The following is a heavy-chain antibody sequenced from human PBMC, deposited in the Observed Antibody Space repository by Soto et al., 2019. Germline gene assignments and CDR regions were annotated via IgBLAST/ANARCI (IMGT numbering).Heavy chain of an antibody. CDR3: AKEGNTAMDDAFDI. V-gene: IGHV3-30*18. CDR2: ISNAGSKE. J-gene: IGHJ3*02. Sequence: QVQLVESGGGVVQPGRSLRLSCAASGFTFSRYGMHWVRQGPVKGLEWVAFISNAGSKEHYADYVKGRFTISRDNSKNTLFLKMNSVRAEDTAVYYCAKEGNTAMDDAFDIWGQGTMVTVSS. D-gene: IGHD5-18*01. CDR1: GFTFSRYG.